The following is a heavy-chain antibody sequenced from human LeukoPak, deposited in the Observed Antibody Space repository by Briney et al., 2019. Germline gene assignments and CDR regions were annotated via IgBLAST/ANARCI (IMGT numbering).Heavy chain of an antibody. J-gene: IGHJ6*03. CDR1: GGSIRSFY. Sequence: SETLSLTCSVSGGSIRSFYWTWVRQSAWKGLEWIGRGDTSGSTHYNPSLKGRATMSLDTSKYQFSLRLTSVTVADTAVYYCARGLGGASYYMDVWGKGTTVTVSS. V-gene: IGHV4-4*07. D-gene: IGHD3-16*01. CDR3: ARGLGGASYYMDV. CDR2: GDTSGST.